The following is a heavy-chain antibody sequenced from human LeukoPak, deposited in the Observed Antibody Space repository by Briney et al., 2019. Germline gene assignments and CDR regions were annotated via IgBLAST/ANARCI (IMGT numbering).Heavy chain of an antibody. D-gene: IGHD6-19*01. Sequence: GGSLRLSCAASGFTFSSYAKSWVRQAPGKGLEWVSAISGSGGSTYYADSVKGRFTISRDNSKNTLYPQMNSLRAEDTAVYYCAKVRVSIAVTLKPDFDYWGQGTLVTVSS. CDR1: GFTFSSYA. CDR3: AKVRVSIAVTLKPDFDY. V-gene: IGHV3-23*01. CDR2: ISGSGGST. J-gene: IGHJ4*02.